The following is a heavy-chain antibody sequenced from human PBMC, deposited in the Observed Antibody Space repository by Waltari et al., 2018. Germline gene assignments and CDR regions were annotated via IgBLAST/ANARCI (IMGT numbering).Heavy chain of an antibody. V-gene: IGHV3-30-3*01. J-gene: IGHJ4*02. CDR3: ARGRSSSRNGYFDY. Sequence: QVQLVESGGGVVQPGRSLRLSCAASGFTFSSYAMHWIRQAPGKGLEWVAVRSDDGSNKYYADSVKGRFTISRDNSKNTLYLQMNSLRAEDTAVYYCARGRSSSRNGYFDYWGQGTLVTVSS. CDR2: RSDDGSNK. D-gene: IGHD6-13*01. CDR1: GFTFSSYA.